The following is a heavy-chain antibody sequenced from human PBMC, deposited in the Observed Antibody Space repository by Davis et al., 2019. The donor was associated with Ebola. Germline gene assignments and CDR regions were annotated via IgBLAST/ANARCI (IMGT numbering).Heavy chain of an antibody. CDR1: GGSISSYY. CDR2: IYYSGST. J-gene: IGHJ4*02. Sequence: PSETLSLTCTVSGGSISSYYWSWIRQPPGKGLEWIGYIYYSGSTNYNPSLKSRVTMSVDTSKNQFSLKLSSVTAADTAVYYCANLYSAYDLDYWGQGTLVTVSS. V-gene: IGHV4-59*01. D-gene: IGHD5-12*01. CDR3: ANLYSAYDLDY.